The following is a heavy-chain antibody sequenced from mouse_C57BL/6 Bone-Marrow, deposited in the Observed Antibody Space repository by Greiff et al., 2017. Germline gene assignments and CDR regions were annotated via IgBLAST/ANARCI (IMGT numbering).Heavy chain of an antibody. J-gene: IGHJ1*03. Sequence: QVQLKESGPGLVEPSQCLSITCTVSGFSLTNYGVDWVRQPPGKGLEWLGVIRGGGSTNYNSAPMSRLSISKDNSMSPVFLKMNSLQTEDTAMYCCAKLPHVWGTGTTVTVSS. D-gene: IGHD5-5*01. CDR2: IRGGGST. CDR3: AKLPHV. V-gene: IGHV2-9*01. CDR1: GFSLTNYG.